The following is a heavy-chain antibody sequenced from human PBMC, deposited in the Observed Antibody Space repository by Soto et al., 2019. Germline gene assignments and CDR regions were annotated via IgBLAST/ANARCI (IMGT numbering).Heavy chain of an antibody. J-gene: IGHJ6*02. V-gene: IGHV1-8*01. Sequence: ASVKVSCKASGYTFTSYEINWVRQATGHGLEWMGWMNPNSGNTGYAQKFQGRVTMTRNTSISTAYMELSSLRSEDTAVYYCARWRTVTTDYYYGMDVWGQGTTVTVSS. CDR2: MNPNSGNT. D-gene: IGHD4-17*01. CDR3: ARWRTVTTDYYYGMDV. CDR1: GYTFTSYE.